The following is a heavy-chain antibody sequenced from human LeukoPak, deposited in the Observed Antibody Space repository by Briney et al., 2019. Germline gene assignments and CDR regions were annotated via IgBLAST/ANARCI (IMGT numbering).Heavy chain of an antibody. CDR1: GGSFSGYY. D-gene: IGHD5-18*01. CDR3: ARGRYSYGFRYFDL. J-gene: IGHJ2*01. CDR2: INHSGST. Sequence: SETLSLTCAVYGGSFSGYYWSWIRQPPGKGLEWIGEINHSGSTNYNPSLKSRVTISVDTSKNQFSLKLSSVTAADTAVYYCARGRYSYGFRYFDLWGRGTLVTVSS. V-gene: IGHV4-34*01.